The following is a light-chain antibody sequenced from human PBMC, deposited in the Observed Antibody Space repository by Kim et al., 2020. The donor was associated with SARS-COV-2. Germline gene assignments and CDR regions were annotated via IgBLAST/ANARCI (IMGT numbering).Light chain of an antibody. CDR3: QVWDRSTVV. CDR1: KLGDEN. J-gene: IGLJ2*01. V-gene: IGLV3-1*01. CDR2: QDT. Sequence: SYELTQPPSVSVSPGQTASITCSGDKLGDENVCWYQQKPGQSPVVVIYQDTKRSSGIPDRFSGSKSGNTATQTISGTQAMDEADYSCQVWDRSTVVFGGGTQLTVL.